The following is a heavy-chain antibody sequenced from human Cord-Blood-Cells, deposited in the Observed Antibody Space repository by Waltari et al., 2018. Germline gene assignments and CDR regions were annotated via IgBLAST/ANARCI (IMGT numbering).Heavy chain of an antibody. CDR3: ARDLLKSSSWYYFDY. V-gene: IGHV1-69*12. CDR2: IIPIFGTA. D-gene: IGHD6-13*01. Sequence: QVQLVQSGAEVKKPGSSVKVSCKASGGTFSSYAISWVRQAPGQGLEWMGGIIPIFGTANYAQKVQGRGTITADESTSTAYMELSSLRSEDTAVYYCARDLLKSSSWYYFDYWGQGTLVTVSS. J-gene: IGHJ4*02. CDR1: GGTFSSYA.